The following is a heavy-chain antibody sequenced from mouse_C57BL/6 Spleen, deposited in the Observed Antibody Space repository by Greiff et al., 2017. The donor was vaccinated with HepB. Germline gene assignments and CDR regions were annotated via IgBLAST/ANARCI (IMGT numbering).Heavy chain of an antibody. D-gene: IGHD2-1*01. CDR3: ARSRLLYAMDY. Sequence: QVQLQQSGAELVKPGASVKISCKASGYAFSSYWMNWVKQRPGKGLEWIGQIYPGDGDTNYNGKVKGKATLTADKSSSTAYMQLSSLTSEDSAVYFCARSRLLYAMDYWGQGTSVTVSS. V-gene: IGHV1-80*01. J-gene: IGHJ4*01. CDR2: IYPGDGDT. CDR1: GYAFSSYW.